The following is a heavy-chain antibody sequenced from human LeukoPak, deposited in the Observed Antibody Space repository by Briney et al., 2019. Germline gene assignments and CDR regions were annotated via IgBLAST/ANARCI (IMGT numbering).Heavy chain of an antibody. CDR1: GFTFSRYW. V-gene: IGHV3-7*01. CDR2: IRQDGSEK. D-gene: IGHD6-25*01. J-gene: IGHJ3*02. CDR3: ARWGSELPDDAFDI. Sequence: PGGSLRLSCAASGFTFSRYWMSWVPQAPGKGLEWVANIRQDGSEKHYLDSVKGRITISRDNAKNSLYLQMNSLRVADTAVYFCARWGSELPDDAFDIWGQGTMVTVSS.